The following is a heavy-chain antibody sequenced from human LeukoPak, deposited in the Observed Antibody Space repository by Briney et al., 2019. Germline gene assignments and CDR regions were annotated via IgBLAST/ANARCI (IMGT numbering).Heavy chain of an antibody. D-gene: IGHD3-16*01. CDR1: GFTFSNYG. V-gene: IGHV3-30*02. Sequence: GGSLRLSCAASGFTFSNYGMHWVRRAPGKGLEWVAFIRNDGSNKYYADSVKGRFTISRDNSKNTLYLQMNSLTAEDTAVYYCARDPKGERDESYWGQGTLVTVSS. CDR2: IRNDGSNK. CDR3: ARDPKGERDESY. J-gene: IGHJ4*02.